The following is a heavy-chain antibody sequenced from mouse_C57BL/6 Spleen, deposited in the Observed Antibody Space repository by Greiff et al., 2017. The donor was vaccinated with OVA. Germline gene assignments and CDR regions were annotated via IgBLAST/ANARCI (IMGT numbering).Heavy chain of an antibody. CDR2: IIPSNGGT. Sequence: VQLQQPGTELVKPGASVKLSCKASGYTFTSYWMHWVKQRPGQGLEWIGNIIPSNGGTNYNEKFKSKATLTVDKSSSTAYMQISSLTYEDAAVYYCARYDYDRALDDWGKGTTLTVSS. CDR3: ARYDYDRALDD. D-gene: IGHD2-4*01. CDR1: GYTFTSYW. J-gene: IGHJ2*01. V-gene: IGHV1-53*01.